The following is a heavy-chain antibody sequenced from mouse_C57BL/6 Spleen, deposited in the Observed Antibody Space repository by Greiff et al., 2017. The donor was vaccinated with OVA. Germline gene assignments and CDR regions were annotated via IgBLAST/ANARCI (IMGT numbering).Heavy chain of an antibody. CDR3: ARWEVVADFDY. CDR2: IDPSDSYT. Sequence: VQLQQPGAELVMPGASVKLSCKASGYTFTSYWMHWVKQRPGQGLEWIGEIDPSDSYTNYNQKFKGKSTLTVDKSSSTAYMQLSSLTSEDSAVYYCARWEVVADFDYWGQGTTLTVSS. V-gene: IGHV1-69*01. D-gene: IGHD1-1*01. J-gene: IGHJ2*01. CDR1: GYTFTSYW.